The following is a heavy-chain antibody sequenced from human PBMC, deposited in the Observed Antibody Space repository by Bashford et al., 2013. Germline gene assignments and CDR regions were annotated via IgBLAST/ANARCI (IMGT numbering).Heavy chain of an antibody. J-gene: IGHJ4*02. V-gene: IGHV4-61*02. Sequence: SETLSLTCTVSGGSISSGSYYWSWIRQSAGEGLEWIGRIHTTGSADYNPSIKSRVTISIDISKRQFSLKMTSVTAADTAVYFCAKVKEGHFDPGRYYFDYWGQGTLVTVSS. CDR2: IHTTGSA. CDR3: AKVKEGHFDPGRYYFDY. CDR1: GGSISSGSYY. D-gene: IGHD3-9*01.